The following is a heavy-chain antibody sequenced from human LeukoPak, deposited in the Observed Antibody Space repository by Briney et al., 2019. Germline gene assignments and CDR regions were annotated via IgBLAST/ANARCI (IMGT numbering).Heavy chain of an antibody. V-gene: IGHV1-8*03. CDR2: MNPNSGNT. CDR1: GYTFTGYY. Sequence: GASVKVSCKASGYTFTGYYMHWVRQATGQGLEWMGWMNPNSGNTGYAQKFQGRVTITRNTSISTAYMELSSLRSEDTAVYYCARGLFRIRPSDYWGQGTLVTVSS. D-gene: IGHD2/OR15-2a*01. CDR3: ARGLFRIRPSDY. J-gene: IGHJ4*02.